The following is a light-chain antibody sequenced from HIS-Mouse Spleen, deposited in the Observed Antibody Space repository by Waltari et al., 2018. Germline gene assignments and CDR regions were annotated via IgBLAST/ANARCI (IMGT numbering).Light chain of an antibody. CDR3: CSYAGSSTFL. Sequence: QSPLPQPASVSGSPGQSFTISSPGTSRHVGSYNLVSWYQQHPGKAPKLMIYEGSKRPSGVSNRFSGSKSGNTASLTISGLQAEDEADYYCCSYAGSSTFLFGGGTKLTVL. V-gene: IGLV2-23*03. CDR1: SRHVGSYNL. CDR2: EGS. J-gene: IGLJ2*01.